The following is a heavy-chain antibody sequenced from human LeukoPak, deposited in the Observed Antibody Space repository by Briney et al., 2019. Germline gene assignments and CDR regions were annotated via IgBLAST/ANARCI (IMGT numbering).Heavy chain of an antibody. J-gene: IGHJ4*02. Sequence: GGSLRLSCAASGFSFSSYAMSWVRQAPGKGLEWVSGIIRSGGSTYYADSVKGRFTISRDNSKNTLYLQMNSLSAEDTAVYYCARPKRGYCSSTSCSYYFDYWGQGTLVTVSS. V-gene: IGHV3-23*01. D-gene: IGHD2-2*01. CDR1: GFSFSSYA. CDR3: ARPKRGYCSSTSCSYYFDY. CDR2: IIRSGGST.